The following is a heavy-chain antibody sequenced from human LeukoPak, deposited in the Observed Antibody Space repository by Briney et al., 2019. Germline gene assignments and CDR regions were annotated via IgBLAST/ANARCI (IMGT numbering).Heavy chain of an antibody. Sequence: PGGSLRLSCAASGFTFSNFGMHWVRQAPGKGPEWVAVVSYDGSNKHYADSVKGRFTISRDNSKNTLSLQMNSVRVEDTAVYHCAKEQRVGASATGAFDMWGQGTMVAASS. CDR3: AKEQRVGASATGAFDM. J-gene: IGHJ3*02. CDR1: GFTFSNFG. D-gene: IGHD1-26*01. CDR2: VSYDGSNK. V-gene: IGHV3-30*18.